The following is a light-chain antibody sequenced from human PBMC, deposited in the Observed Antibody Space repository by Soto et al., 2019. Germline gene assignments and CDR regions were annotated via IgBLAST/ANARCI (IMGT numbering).Light chain of an antibody. J-gene: IGKJ4*01. CDR2: ATS. Sequence: DIQMTQSPSSLSAYVGDRITITCRASQDIRNDLAWYQQKPGKAPELLIFATSTLQGGVSSRVNGTASGTEFPLSISSVRPEDVAPYYSLWYDSAPNPLIFAGGPKVEIK. V-gene: IGKV1-27*01. CDR3: LWYDSAPNPLI. CDR1: QDIRND.